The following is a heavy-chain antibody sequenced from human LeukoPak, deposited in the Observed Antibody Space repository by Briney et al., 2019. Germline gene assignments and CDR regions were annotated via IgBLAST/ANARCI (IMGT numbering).Heavy chain of an antibody. CDR1: GGPISSYY. CDR3: AMGLSSSWYPFDY. V-gene: IGHV4-59*08. J-gene: IGHJ4*02. Sequence: SETLSLTCTVSGGPISSYYWSWIRQPPGKGLEWIGYIYYSGSTNYNPSLKSRVTISVDTSKNQFSLKLSSVTAADTAVYYCAMGLSSSWYPFDYWGQGTLVTVSS. D-gene: IGHD6-13*01. CDR2: IYYSGST.